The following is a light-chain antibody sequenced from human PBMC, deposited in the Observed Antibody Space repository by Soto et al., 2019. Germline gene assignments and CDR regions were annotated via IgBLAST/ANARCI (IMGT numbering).Light chain of an antibody. J-gene: IGLJ1*01. CDR2: SNN. V-gene: IGLV1-44*01. Sequence: QSVLTQPPSASGTPGQRVTISCSGSSSNIGSNTVNWYQQLPGTAPKLLIYSNNQRPSGVPDRFSGSKSSTSASLAISGLQSEDEDDYYCAAWDDSLSGYVFGTGTKVTVL. CDR3: AAWDDSLSGYV. CDR1: SSNIGSNT.